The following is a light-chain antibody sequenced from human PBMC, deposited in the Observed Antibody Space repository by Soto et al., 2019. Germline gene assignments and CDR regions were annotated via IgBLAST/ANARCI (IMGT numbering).Light chain of an antibody. J-gene: IGKJ1*01. V-gene: IGKV1-5*03. CDR3: QQYHTFRT. CDR2: KAS. Sequence: DLQMTQSPSTLSASVGDRVTITCRASQSIDNWLAWYQQKPGKAPKLLIYKASTLESGVPSRFSGSGSGTEFTLTINSLQPDDFATYHCQQYHTFRTFGQGTKVDIK. CDR1: QSIDNW.